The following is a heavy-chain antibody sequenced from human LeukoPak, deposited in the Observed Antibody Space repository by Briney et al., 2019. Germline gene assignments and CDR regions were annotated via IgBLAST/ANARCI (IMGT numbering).Heavy chain of an antibody. CDR3: AIDDCDGNSGY. CDR2: ISSSSSTI. J-gene: IGHJ4*02. CDR1: GFTFSSYS. D-gene: IGHD4-23*01. Sequence: PGGSLRLSCAASGFTFSSYSMNWVRQAPGNGLEWVSYISSSSSTIYYADSVKGRFTISRDNAKNSLYLQMNSLRAEDTAVYYCAIDDCDGNSGYWGQGTLVTVSS. V-gene: IGHV3-48*01.